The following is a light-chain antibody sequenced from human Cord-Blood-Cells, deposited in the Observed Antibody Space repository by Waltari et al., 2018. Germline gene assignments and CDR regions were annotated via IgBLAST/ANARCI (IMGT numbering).Light chain of an antibody. CDR1: QSISSW. Sequence: DIQMTQSPSTLSASVGDRVTITCRASQSISSWLAWYKQKPGKAPKLLIYDASSLESGVPSKFSGSGSGTEFTLTISSLQPDDFATYYCHQYNSYPWTFVQGTKVEIK. V-gene: IGKV1-5*01. CDR2: DAS. CDR3: HQYNSYPWT. J-gene: IGKJ1*01.